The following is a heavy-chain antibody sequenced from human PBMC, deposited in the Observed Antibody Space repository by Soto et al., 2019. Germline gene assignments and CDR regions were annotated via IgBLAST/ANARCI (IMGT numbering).Heavy chain of an antibody. J-gene: IGHJ4*02. CDR2: ISSSSTYT. D-gene: IGHD3-10*01. CDR1: GFTLSDYY. V-gene: IGHV3-11*05. Sequence: QVQLVESGGGLVKPGGSLRLSCAASGFTLSDYYMNWIRQAPGKGLEWVSYISSSSTYTNYADSVKGRFTISRDNAKKSLYPQMNSLRAEDTAVYYCARETYGSGTYLSEPSIDYWGQGTLVTVSS. CDR3: ARETYGSGTYLSEPSIDY.